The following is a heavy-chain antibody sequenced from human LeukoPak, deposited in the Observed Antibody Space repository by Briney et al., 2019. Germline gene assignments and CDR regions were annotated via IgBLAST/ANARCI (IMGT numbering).Heavy chain of an antibody. D-gene: IGHD3-10*01. J-gene: IGHJ4*02. CDR3: AKVGRRMVRGVIPDYFDY. CDR2: ISYDGSNK. Sequence: AGGSLRLSCAPSGFTLSSYGMHWVPQAPGKGLGWGAVISYDGSNKYYADSVKGRFTISRDNSKNTLYMQMNSLRAEDTAVYYCAKVGRRMVRGVIPDYFDYWGQGTLVTVSS. V-gene: IGHV3-30*18. CDR1: GFTLSSYG.